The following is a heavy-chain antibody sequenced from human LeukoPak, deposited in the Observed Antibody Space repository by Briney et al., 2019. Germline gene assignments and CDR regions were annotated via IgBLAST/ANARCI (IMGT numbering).Heavy chain of an antibody. CDR3: ARLTTVPG. CDR2: IHPNSGDT. CDR1: GYTFTGYY. D-gene: IGHD6-19*01. J-gene: IGHJ1*01. V-gene: IGHV1-2*02. Sequence: ASVKVSCKASGYTFTGYYLHWVRQAPGQGLEWMGWIHPNSGDTNFAQRFQGRVTMTRDTSISTAYMELTSLRSDDTAVYYCARLTTVPGWGQGTLVTVSS.